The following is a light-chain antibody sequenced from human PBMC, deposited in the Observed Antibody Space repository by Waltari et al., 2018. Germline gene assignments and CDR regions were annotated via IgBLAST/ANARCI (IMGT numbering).Light chain of an antibody. CDR2: DVS. CDR3: CSYAGSYAWV. Sequence: QSALTQPRSVSGSPGQSVPISCTGTSSDIGGYNYVSWYQQHPGKAPKLMIYDVSARPSGVPDRFYGSKSGNTASLTISGLQAEDEADYYCCSYAGSYAWVFGGGTKVTVL. CDR1: SSDIGGYNY. J-gene: IGLJ3*02. V-gene: IGLV2-11*01.